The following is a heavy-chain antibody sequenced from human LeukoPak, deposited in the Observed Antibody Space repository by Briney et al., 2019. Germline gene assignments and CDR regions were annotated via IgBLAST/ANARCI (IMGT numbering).Heavy chain of an antibody. CDR2: INHSGST. CDR3: ARDRAYCGGDCSVLFDY. D-gene: IGHD2-21*02. CDR1: GGSLSGYY. Sequence: SETLSLTCAVYGGSLSGYYWSWIRQPPGKGLEWIGEINHSGSTNYNPSLKSRVTISVDTSKNQFSLKLSSVTAADTAVYYCARDRAYCGGDCSVLFDYWGQGTLVTVSS. V-gene: IGHV4-34*01. J-gene: IGHJ4*02.